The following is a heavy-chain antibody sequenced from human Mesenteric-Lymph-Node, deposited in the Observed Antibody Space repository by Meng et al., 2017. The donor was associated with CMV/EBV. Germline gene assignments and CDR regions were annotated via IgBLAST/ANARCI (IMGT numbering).Heavy chain of an antibody. CDR3: ATDPGGYDFWSGYYPLDYYYYYGMDV. D-gene: IGHD3-3*01. CDR1: GGIFNSYA. J-gene: IGHJ6*02. CDR2: IIPILGVT. Sequence: SVKVSCKASGGIFNSYAITWVRQVPGQGLEWMGGIIPILGVTSYAQKSQGRVTITADKSTSTAYMELSSLKSEDTAVYYCATDPGGYDFWSGYYPLDYYYYYGMDVWGQGTTVTVSS. V-gene: IGHV1-69*10.